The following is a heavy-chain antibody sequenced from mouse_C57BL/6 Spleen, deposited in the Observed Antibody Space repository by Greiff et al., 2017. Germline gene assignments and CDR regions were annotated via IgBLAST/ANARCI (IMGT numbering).Heavy chain of an antibody. CDR3: AREGGGYYVAFDV. CDR2: IYPGDGDT. V-gene: IGHV1-82*01. Sequence: VQLQQSGPELVKPGASVKISCKASGYAFSSSWMNWVKQRPGKGLEWIGRIYPGDGDTNYNGKFKGKATLTADKSSSTAYMQLSSLTSEDSAVYFCAREGGGYYVAFDVWGTGTTVTVSS. CDR1: GYAFSSSW. J-gene: IGHJ1*03. D-gene: IGHD2-3*01.